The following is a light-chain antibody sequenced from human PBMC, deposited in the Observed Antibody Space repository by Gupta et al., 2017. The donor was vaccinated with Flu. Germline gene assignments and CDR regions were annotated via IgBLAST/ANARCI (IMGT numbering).Light chain of an antibody. CDR2: DSS. CDR3: HQCNNWPFT. Sequence: TGTLSVSPGEGATLSCWASQGVGVDLAWYQQKPGQTPRPLIYDSSCRATGVPARFSAGGSGTEFTLTISSRQPEDFAVYYCHQCNNWPFTFGQGTRLDIK. J-gene: IGKJ5*01. CDR1: QGVGVD. V-gene: IGKV3-15*01.